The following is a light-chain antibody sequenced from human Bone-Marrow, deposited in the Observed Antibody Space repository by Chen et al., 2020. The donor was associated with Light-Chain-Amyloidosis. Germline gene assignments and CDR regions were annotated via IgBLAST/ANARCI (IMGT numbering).Light chain of an antibody. CDR3: QSADSSGTYEVI. CDR2: RDT. V-gene: IGLV3-25*03. J-gene: IGLJ2*01. CDR1: DLPTKY. Sequence: SYELTQPSSVSVSPGQTARITCSGDDLPTKYAYWYQQKPGQAPVLVIHRDTERPSGISERFSGSSSGTTATLTISGVQPEDEADYHCQSADSSGTYEVIFGGGTKLTVL.